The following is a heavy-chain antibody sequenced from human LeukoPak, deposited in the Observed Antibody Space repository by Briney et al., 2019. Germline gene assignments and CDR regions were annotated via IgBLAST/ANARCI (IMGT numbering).Heavy chain of an antibody. CDR2: ISSSSYI. V-gene: IGHV3-21*01. D-gene: IGHD6-19*01. J-gene: IGHJ6*03. CDR3: ARGAAVAGVRGYYYYYYYMDV. Sequence: SGGSLRLSCAASGFTFSSYSMNWIRQAPGEGLEWVSSISSSSYIYYAGSVKGRFTISRDNAKNSLYLQMNSLRAEDTAVYYCARGAAVAGVRGYYYYYYYMDVWGKGTTVTVSS. CDR1: GFTFSSYS.